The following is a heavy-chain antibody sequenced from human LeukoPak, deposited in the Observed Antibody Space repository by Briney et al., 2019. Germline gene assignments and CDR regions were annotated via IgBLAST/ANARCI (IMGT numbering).Heavy chain of an antibody. CDR2: ISYDGSNK. J-gene: IGHJ4*02. CDR1: GFTFSSYA. V-gene: IGHV3-30-3*01. D-gene: IGHD3-22*01. CDR3: ARGYDSSGYYFFSEGIYFDY. Sequence: GGSLRLSCAASGFTFSSYAMHWVRQAPGKGLEWVAVISYDGSNKYYADSVKGRFTISRDNAKNTLYLQMNSLRAEDTAVYYCARGYDSSGYYFFSEGIYFDYWGQGTLVTVSS.